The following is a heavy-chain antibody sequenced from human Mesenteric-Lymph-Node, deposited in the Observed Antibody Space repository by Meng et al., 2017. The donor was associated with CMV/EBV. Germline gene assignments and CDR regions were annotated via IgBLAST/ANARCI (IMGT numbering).Heavy chain of an antibody. CDR2: INSDGSTT. J-gene: IGHJ5*02. Sequence: GESLKISCAASGFTFSSYWMHWVRQAPGKGLVRVSRINSDGSTTNYADSVKGRFTISRDNAKNTLYLQMNSLRAEDTAVYYCAKALTYNWFDPWGQGTLVTVSS. CDR1: GFTFSSYW. D-gene: IGHD1-20*01. CDR3: AKALTYNWFDP. V-gene: IGHV3-74*01.